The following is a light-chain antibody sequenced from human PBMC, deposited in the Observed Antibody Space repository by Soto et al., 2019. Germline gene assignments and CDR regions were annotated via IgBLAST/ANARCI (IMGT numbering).Light chain of an antibody. J-gene: IGLJ1*01. CDR3: SSYKSSTAYV. CDR1: SSDVGGYNY. CDR2: EVS. V-gene: IGLV2-14*01. Sequence: QSVLTQPASVSGSPGQSITISCTGTSSDVGGYNYVSWYQLHPGKAPKLMVYEVSNRPSGVSNRFSGSKSGNTSCLTISGLQAEDEADYYCSSYKSSTAYVFGTGTKVTV.